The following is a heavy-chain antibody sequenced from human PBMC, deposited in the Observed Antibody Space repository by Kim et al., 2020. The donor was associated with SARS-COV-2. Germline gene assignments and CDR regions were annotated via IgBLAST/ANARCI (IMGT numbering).Heavy chain of an antibody. CDR1: GFTFSSYW. D-gene: IGHD3-22*01. CDR2: IKQDGSVK. Sequence: GGSLRLSCAASGFTFSSYWMSWVRQAPGKGLEWVANIKQDGSVKYYVDSVKGRFTISRDNAKNSLYLQMNSLRAEDTAVYYCASGHYDSSRGDFDIWGQGTMVTVSS. V-gene: IGHV3-7*01. CDR3: ASGHYDSSRGDFDI. J-gene: IGHJ3*02.